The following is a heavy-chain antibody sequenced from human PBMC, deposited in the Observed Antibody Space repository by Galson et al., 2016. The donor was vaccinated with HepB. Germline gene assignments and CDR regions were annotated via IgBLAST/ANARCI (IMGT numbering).Heavy chain of an antibody. V-gene: IGHV6-1*01. CDR3: ARGQGPKDVVVVVAALGEWFSDL. D-gene: IGHD2-15*01. CDR2: TYYRSKWFN. J-gene: IGHJ2*01. CDR1: GDSVSRNNAA. Sequence: CAISGDSVSRNNAAWNWIRQSPSRGLEWPGRTYYRSKWFNDYAVSVEGRITIIPDTSKNQFSLQLKSVTPEDTAVYYCARGQGPKDVVVVVAALGEWFSDLWGRGTLVTVSS.